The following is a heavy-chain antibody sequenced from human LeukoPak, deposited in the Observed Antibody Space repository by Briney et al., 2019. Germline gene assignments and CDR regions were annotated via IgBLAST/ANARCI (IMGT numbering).Heavy chain of an antibody. V-gene: IGHV4-61*02. J-gene: IGHJ4*02. CDR1: GGSISSGGYS. D-gene: IGHD3-3*01. CDR2: IYTSGST. Sequence: PSQTLSLTCTVSGGSISSGGYSWSWIRQHPGKGLEWIGRIYTSGSTNYNPSLKSRVTMSVDTSKNQFSLKLSSVTAADTAVYYCARDVGVYYDFWSGYSIDFDYWGQGTLVTVSS. CDR3: ARDVGVYYDFWSGYSIDFDY.